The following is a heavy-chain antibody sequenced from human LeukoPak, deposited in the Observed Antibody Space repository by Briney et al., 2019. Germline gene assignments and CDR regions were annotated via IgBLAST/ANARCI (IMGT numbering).Heavy chain of an antibody. J-gene: IGHJ4*02. D-gene: IGHD3-22*01. V-gene: IGHV3-23*01. CDR2: VSGSGT. Sequence: GGSLRLSCAASGFSFSSYVMTWVRQAPGKGLEWVSGVSGSGTHYADSVKGRFTISRDNYKNMLYLQMNSLRAEDTAVYYCAKGYYDSSGYYPNVASDYWGQGTLVTVSS. CDR3: AKGYYDSSGYYPNVASDY. CDR1: GFSFSSYV.